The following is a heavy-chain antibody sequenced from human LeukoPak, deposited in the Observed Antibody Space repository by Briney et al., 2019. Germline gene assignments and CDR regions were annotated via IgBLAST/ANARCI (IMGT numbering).Heavy chain of an antibody. CDR1: GGSISSGGYY. V-gene: IGHV4-31*03. J-gene: IGHJ4*02. Sequence: SETLSLTCTVSGGSISSGGYYWSWIRQHPGLGLEWIVYIYYSGSTYYNPSLKSRVTISVDTSKNQFSLKLSSVTAADTAVYYCATLKDTMIGPDDYWGQGTLVTVSS. CDR2: IYYSGST. D-gene: IGHD3-22*01. CDR3: ATLKDTMIGPDDY.